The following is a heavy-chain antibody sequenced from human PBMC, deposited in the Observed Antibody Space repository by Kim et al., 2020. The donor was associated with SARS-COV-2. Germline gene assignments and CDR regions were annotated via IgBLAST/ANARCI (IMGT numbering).Heavy chain of an antibody. Sequence: ASVKVSCKASGYAFSGYFIHWVRQAPGQGLEWMGRINPNNGGATYAQKFQGRVTMTWDSSSSTAYTDLSGLRTDDTAVFYCARSARGNDVYEIDFWGQGTLVTVSS. D-gene: IGHD5-12*01. CDR2: INPNNGGA. CDR3: ARSARGNDVYEIDF. V-gene: IGHV1-2*06. J-gene: IGHJ4*02. CDR1: GYAFSGYF.